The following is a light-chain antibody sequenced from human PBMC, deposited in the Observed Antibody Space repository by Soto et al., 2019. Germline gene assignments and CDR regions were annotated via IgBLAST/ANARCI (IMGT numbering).Light chain of an antibody. CDR3: LQYHNLWA. Sequence: IMMTQSPATVSVYPGESATLSCRASQNIYYNVAWYQHRPGQAPRLLIYRASTRAPGVPARFSGSGSGTEFTLTISSLQPEDFTVYSCLQYHNLWAFGQGTKVDIK. V-gene: IGKV3-15*01. CDR2: RAS. J-gene: IGKJ1*01. CDR1: QNIYYN.